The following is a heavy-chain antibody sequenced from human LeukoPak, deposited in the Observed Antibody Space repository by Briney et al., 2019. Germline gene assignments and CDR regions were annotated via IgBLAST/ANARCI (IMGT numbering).Heavy chain of an antibody. CDR3: ARGDGSGSYSSQYVDY. CDR1: GGSFSGYY. CDR2: INHSGST. D-gene: IGHD3-10*01. J-gene: IGHJ4*02. Sequence: SETLSLTCAVYGGSFSGYYWSWIRQPPGKGLEWIGEINHSGSTNYNPSLKSRVTISVDTSKNQFSLKLSSVTAADTAVYYCARGDGSGSYSSQYVDYWGQGTLVTVSS. V-gene: IGHV4-34*01.